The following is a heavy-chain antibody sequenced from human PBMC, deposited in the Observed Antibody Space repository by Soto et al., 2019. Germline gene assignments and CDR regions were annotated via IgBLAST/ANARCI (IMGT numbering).Heavy chain of an antibody. CDR1: GFTVRANY. CDR2: IYSGGTT. D-gene: IGHD5-12*01. Sequence: EVQLVESGGGLIQPGGSLRLSCAVSGFTVRANYMSWVSQAPGKGLEWVSVIYSGGTTYYADSVKGRFIISRDISKNTLYLQMNIRRAEDTAVYYCHGYGYWGQGTLVTVSS. J-gene: IGHJ4*02. CDR3: HGYGY. V-gene: IGHV3-53*01.